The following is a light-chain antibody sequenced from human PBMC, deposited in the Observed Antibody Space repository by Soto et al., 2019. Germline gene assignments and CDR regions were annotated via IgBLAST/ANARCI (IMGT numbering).Light chain of an antibody. Sequence: MMMTQSPATLSVSPGERVTLSCRTSHSVNSHVAWYQQKPGQAHRLLLYGAYTRATGIQVRFSGSGFGTEFTLTIRSLQSEDFAVYYCQQYNTWPRTFGQGTKVDIK. CDR1: HSVNSH. CDR3: QQYNTWPRT. V-gene: IGKV3-15*01. J-gene: IGKJ1*01. CDR2: GAY.